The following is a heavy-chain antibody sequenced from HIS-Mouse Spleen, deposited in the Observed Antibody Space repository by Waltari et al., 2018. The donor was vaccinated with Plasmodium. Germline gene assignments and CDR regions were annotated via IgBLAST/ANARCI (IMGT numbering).Heavy chain of an antibody. CDR1: GGSFSGYY. CDR3: AAMVRGY. CDR2: INHSGST. D-gene: IGHD3-10*01. Sequence: QVQLQQWGAGLLKPSETLSLTCAVYGGSFSGYYWSWIRQPPGKGLEWIGEINHSGSTNYNPSLKSRVTRSVDTAKNQFSLKLRSVTAADTAVYYCAAMVRGYWGQGTLVTVSS. J-gene: IGHJ4*02. V-gene: IGHV4-34*01.